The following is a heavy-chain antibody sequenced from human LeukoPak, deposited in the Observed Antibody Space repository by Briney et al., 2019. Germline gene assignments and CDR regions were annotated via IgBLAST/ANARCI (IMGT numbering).Heavy chain of an antibody. CDR3: ARDRESKQLDAFDI. CDR1: GGSISSGGYS. V-gene: IGHV4-30-2*01. J-gene: IGHJ3*02. Sequence: SQTLSLTCAVSGGSISSGGYSWSWIRQPPGKGLEWIGYIYHSGSTYYNPSVKSRVTISVDRSKNQFSLKLSSVTAADTAVYYCARDRESKQLDAFDIWGQGTMVTVSS. CDR2: IYHSGST. D-gene: IGHD6-19*01.